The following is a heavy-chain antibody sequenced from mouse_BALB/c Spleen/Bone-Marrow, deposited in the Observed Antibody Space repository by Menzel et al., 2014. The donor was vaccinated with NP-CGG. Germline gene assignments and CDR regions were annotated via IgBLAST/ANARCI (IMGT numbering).Heavy chain of an antibody. CDR2: INPGSGGA. CDR1: GYAFTNYL. CDR3: ARGDYKSYYFDY. D-gene: IGHD2-12*01. Sequence: QVQLQQSGAELVRPGTSVKVSCKASGYAFTNYLIEWVKQRPGQGLEWIGVINPGSGGANYNEKFKGKATLTADKSSSTAYVQLSSLTSDDYAVYFCARGDYKSYYFDYWGQGTTLTVSS. V-gene: IGHV1-54*01. J-gene: IGHJ2*01.